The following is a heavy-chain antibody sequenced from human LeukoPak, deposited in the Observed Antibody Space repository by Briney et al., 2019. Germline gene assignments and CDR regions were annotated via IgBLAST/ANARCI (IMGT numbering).Heavy chain of an antibody. CDR2: IYYSGST. Sequence: SGPGLVNPSETLSLTCTFSGGSVSSGSYYWTWIRQPPGKGLEWIGYIYYSGSTNYNPSLKSRVTVSVDTSKNQFSLKLSSVTAADTAVYYCARDNYGGIDYWGQGTLVTVSS. CDR1: GGSVSSGSYY. V-gene: IGHV4-61*01. J-gene: IGHJ4*02. CDR3: ARDNYGGIDY. D-gene: IGHD4-23*01.